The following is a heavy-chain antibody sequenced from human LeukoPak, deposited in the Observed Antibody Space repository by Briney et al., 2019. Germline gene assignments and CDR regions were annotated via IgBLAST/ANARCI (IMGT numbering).Heavy chain of an antibody. CDR3: ARDPIGSGGTIDY. J-gene: IGHJ4*02. CDR2: IYYSGST. Sequence: SETLSLTCTVSGGSISSYYWSWIRQPPGKGLEWIGYIYYSGSTNYNPSLKSRVTISVDTSKNQFSLKLSSVTAADTAIYFCARDPIGSGGTIDYWGQGTLVTVSS. V-gene: IGHV4-59*01. D-gene: IGHD6-19*01. CDR1: GGSISSYY.